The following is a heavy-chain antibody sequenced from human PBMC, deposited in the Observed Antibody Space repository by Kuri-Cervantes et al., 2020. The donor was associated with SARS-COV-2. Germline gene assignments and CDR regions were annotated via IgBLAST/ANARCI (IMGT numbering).Heavy chain of an antibody. Sequence: SQTLSLTCAVSGYSISSGYYWGWIRQPPGKGLEWIGSIYHSGSTNYNPSLKSRVTISVDTSKNQFSLKLSSVTAADTAVYYCARGASYLNYWGQGTLVTVSS. V-gene: IGHV4-38-2*01. J-gene: IGHJ4*02. CDR2: IYHSGST. CDR1: GYSISSGYY. CDR3: ARGASYLNY.